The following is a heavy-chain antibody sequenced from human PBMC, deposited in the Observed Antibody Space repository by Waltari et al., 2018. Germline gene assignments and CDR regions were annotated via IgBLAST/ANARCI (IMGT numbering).Heavy chain of an antibody. D-gene: IGHD3-10*01. Sequence: QVQLQQWGAGLLKPSETLSLTCAVYGGSFSGYYWSWIRQPPGKGLEWIGEINHSGSTNSNPSRKGRVTISVATSKNQFSLKLSSVTAADTAVYYCARAPMVRGVPFDYWGQGTLVTVSS. J-gene: IGHJ4*02. V-gene: IGHV4-34*01. CDR3: ARAPMVRGVPFDY. CDR1: GGSFSGYY. CDR2: INHSGST.